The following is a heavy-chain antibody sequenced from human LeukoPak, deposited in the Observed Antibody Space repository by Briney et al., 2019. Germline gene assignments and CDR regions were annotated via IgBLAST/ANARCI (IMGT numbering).Heavy chain of an antibody. D-gene: IGHD2-21*01. Sequence: GGSLRLSCAASGFTFSSYWMHWVRQAPGKGLVWVSRINSDGSSTSYADSVKGRFTISRDNAKNTLYLQMNSLRAEDTAVCYCARDFFGDGIPDYWGQGTLVTVSS. V-gene: IGHV3-74*01. CDR3: ARDFFGDGIPDY. CDR1: GFTFSSYW. CDR2: INSDGSST. J-gene: IGHJ4*02.